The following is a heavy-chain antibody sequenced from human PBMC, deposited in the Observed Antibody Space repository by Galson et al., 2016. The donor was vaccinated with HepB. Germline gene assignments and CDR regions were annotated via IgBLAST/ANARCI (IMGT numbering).Heavy chain of an antibody. CDR2: ISYDGTHK. D-gene: IGHD2-21*02. Sequence: SLRLSCAASGFTFSYYAMHWVRQAPGKGLEWVSIISYDGTHKYYADSVKGRFTISRDNSKKTLFLQMNSLRADDTAVYYCARDGDREGLGGFDYWGQGTLVTVSS. V-gene: IGHV3-30*01. J-gene: IGHJ4*02. CDR3: ARDGDREGLGGFDY. CDR1: GFTFSYYA.